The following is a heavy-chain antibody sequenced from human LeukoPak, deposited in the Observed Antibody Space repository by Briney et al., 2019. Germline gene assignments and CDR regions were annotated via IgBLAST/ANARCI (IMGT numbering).Heavy chain of an antibody. CDR3: ARGKFGELYYFEY. D-gene: IGHD3-10*01. CDR2: IYHSGTT. Sequence: PSETLSLTCSVSGGSITSGGYYWSRVRQHPGKGLEWIGYIYHSGTTLYNPSLKSRVTMSVDTSKNQFSLRLNSVTAADTAVYYCARGKFGELYYFEYWGQGTLVTVSS. V-gene: IGHV4-31*03. CDR1: GGSITSGGYY. J-gene: IGHJ4*02.